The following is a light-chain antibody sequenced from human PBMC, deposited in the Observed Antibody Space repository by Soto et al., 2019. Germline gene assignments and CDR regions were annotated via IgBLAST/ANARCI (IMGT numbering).Light chain of an antibody. J-gene: IGLJ3*02. Sequence: QAVVTQEPSLTVSPGGTVTLTCTSSTGAVTSGYHANWFQQKPGQAPRTLIYSTTNRHSWTPARFSGSLLGGKAALTLSGAQPEDEADYYCLLYHGGSPQPWVFGGGTKLTVL. CDR2: STT. CDR1: TGAVTSGYH. V-gene: IGLV7-43*01. CDR3: LLYHGGSPQPWV.